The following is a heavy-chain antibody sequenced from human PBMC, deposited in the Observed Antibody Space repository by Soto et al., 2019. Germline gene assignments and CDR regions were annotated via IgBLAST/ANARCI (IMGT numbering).Heavy chain of an antibody. CDR2: IIPILGIA. CDR1: GGTFSSYT. J-gene: IGHJ5*02. CDR3: ARDGYDILTGYMESWFDP. Sequence: QVQLVQSGAEVKKPGSSVKVSCKASGGTFSSYTISWVRQAPGQGLEWMGRIIPILGIANYAQKFQGRVTITAAKSTSTAYMELSSLRSEDTVVYYCARDGYDILTGYMESWFDPWGQGTLVTVSS. V-gene: IGHV1-69*08. D-gene: IGHD3-9*01.